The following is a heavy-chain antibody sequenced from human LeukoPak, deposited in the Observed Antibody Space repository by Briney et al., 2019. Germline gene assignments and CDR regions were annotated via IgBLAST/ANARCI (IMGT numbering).Heavy chain of an antibody. J-gene: IGHJ4*02. CDR1: GGSFSGYY. D-gene: IGHD2-2*01. Sequence: KTSETLSLTCAVYGGSFSGYYWSWIRQPPGKGLEWIGEINHSGSTNFNPSLKSRVTISVDTSKNQFSLKLSSVTAADTAVYHCARGLRYCSSTSCYAGLDYWGQGTLVTVSS. CDR3: ARGLRYCSSTSCYAGLDY. CDR2: INHSGST. V-gene: IGHV4-34*01.